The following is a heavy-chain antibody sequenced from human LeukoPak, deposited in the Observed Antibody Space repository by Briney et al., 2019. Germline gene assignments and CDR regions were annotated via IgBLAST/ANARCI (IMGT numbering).Heavy chain of an antibody. CDR2: INPNTGGT. Sequence: ASAKVSCKASGYTLTAYYMHWVRQVPGQGLEWMGWINPNTGGTNYAQNFQGRVTMTRDTSISTAYMELSRLKSDDTAVYYCARNQLVGADSYYYYMDVWGKGTTVTISS. CDR3: ARNQLVGADSYYYYMDV. CDR1: GYTLTAYY. V-gene: IGHV1-2*02. J-gene: IGHJ6*03. D-gene: IGHD6-13*01.